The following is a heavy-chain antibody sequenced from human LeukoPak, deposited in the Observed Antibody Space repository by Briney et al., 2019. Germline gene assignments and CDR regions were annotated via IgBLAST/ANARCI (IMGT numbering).Heavy chain of an antibody. CDR3: ARDTRINGFNNGLDY. Sequence: SDTLSLTCSVSGGSISDSDFYWAWIRQTPGKGLEWLASVFYTGTAYYNSSLRRRLAISVGTSGNQFSLRLQSVTAADTAVYFCARDTRINGFNNGLDYWGQGALVTVSS. CDR2: VFYTGTA. D-gene: IGHD5-24*01. J-gene: IGHJ4*02. V-gene: IGHV4-39*07. CDR1: GGSISDSDFY.